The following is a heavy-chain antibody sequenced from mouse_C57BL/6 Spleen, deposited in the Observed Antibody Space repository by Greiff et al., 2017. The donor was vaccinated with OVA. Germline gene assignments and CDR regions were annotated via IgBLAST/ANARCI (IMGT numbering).Heavy chain of an antibody. Sequence: ESGPGLVKPSQSLSLTCSVTGYSITSGYYWNWIRQFPGNKLEWMGYISYDGSNNYNPSLKNRISITRDTSKNQFVLKLNSVTTEDTATYYCARDGDLAWFAYWGQGTLVTVSA. CDR1: GYSITSGYY. CDR3: ARDGDLAWFAY. CDR2: ISYDGSN. J-gene: IGHJ3*01. V-gene: IGHV3-6*01. D-gene: IGHD3-3*01.